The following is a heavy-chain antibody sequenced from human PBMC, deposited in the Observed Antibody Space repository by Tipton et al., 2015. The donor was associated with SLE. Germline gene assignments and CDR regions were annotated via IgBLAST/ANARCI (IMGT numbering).Heavy chain of an antibody. D-gene: IGHD1-14*01. J-gene: IGHJ6*02. CDR2: IFFNGNT. V-gene: IGHV4-39*07. CDR3: VRQPPGGGPGYQYDMDV. CDR1: GGSVSTSRYY. Sequence: TLSLTCTVSGGSVSTSRYYWGWIRQPPGQGLEWIGNIFFNGNTYYTPSLKSRATISIDMTRNQFSLRLNFVTAAGTAVYYCVRQPPGGGPGYQYDMDVWGQGTAVTVSS.